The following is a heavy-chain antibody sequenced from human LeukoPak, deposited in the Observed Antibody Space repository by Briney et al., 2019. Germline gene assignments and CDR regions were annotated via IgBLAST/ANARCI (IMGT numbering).Heavy chain of an antibody. V-gene: IGHV3-23*01. Sequence: GGSLRLSCAASGFTFSSYAMSWVRQAREKGLEWVSIISGSGDSTYHADSVKGRFTISRDISKNTLYLQMNSLRAEDTAIYYCAKGSSTSSYAANDYWGQGTLVTVSS. CDR2: ISGSGDST. CDR3: AKGSSTSSYAANDY. D-gene: IGHD2-2*01. J-gene: IGHJ4*02. CDR1: GFTFSSYA.